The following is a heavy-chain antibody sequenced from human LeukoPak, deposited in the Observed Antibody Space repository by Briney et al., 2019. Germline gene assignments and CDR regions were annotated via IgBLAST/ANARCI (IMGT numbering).Heavy chain of an antibody. J-gene: IGHJ4*02. CDR2: ISGSGDIT. D-gene: IGHD6-25*01. CDR1: GFSFSSYG. V-gene: IGHV3-23*01. Sequence: GGSLRLSCAASGFSFSSYGINWVRQAPGKGLEWVSGISGSGDITYYADPVKGRFTISRDNSRNTLYLQMNSLRAEDTAVYYCARRSKSSAIWYYFDYWGQGTLVTVSS. CDR3: ARRSKSSAIWYYFDY.